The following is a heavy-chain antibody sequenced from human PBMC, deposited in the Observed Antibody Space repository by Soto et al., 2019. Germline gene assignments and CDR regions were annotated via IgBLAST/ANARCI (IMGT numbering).Heavy chain of an antibody. CDR3: ARVSWREKYGMDV. J-gene: IGHJ6*02. CDR2: ITFSGNTV. Sequence: GGSLTLSCEASGLTVSDSHLSWIRQAPGNGPEAISYITFSGNTVYYADSLKGRFTISRDNAKNSLYLQMNRLRAEDTAVYYCARVSWREKYGMDVWGQGTTVTVSS. CDR1: GLTVSDSH. V-gene: IGHV3-11*01.